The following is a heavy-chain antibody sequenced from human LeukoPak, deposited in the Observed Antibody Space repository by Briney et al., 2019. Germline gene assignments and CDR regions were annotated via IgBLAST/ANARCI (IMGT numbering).Heavy chain of an antibody. CDR1: GFTFSSYS. CDR2: IKQDGSEK. Sequence: GGSLRLSCAASGFTFSSYSMNWVRQAPGKGLEWVANIKQDGSEKHYVDSVKGRFTISRDNAKNSLYLQMNSLRAEDTVVYYCARDSRHYYDSSGYSVDYWGQGTLVTVSS. J-gene: IGHJ4*02. D-gene: IGHD3-22*01. CDR3: ARDSRHYYDSSGYSVDY. V-gene: IGHV3-7*01.